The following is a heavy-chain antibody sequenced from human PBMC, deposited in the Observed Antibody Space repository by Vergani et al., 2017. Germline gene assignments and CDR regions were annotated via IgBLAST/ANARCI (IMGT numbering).Heavy chain of an antibody. CDR3: ARDRGAFGYFDY. D-gene: IGHD3-3*02. J-gene: IGHJ4*02. CDR2: IKQDGSEK. CDR1: GFTFSSYW. Sequence: EVQLVESGGGLVKPGGSLRLSCAASGFTFSSYWMSWVRQVPGKGLQWVANIKQDGSEKNYVDSVKGRFTISRDNTKNSLYLQMNSLRVEDTAVFYCARDRGAFGYFDYWGQGTPVTVSS. V-gene: IGHV3-7*01.